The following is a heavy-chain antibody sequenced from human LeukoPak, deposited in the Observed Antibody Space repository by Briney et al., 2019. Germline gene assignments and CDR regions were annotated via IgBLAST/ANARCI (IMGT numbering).Heavy chain of an antibody. CDR3: AKAGGWKQDDAFDI. CDR1: GFTVSSNS. J-gene: IGHJ3*02. CDR2: ISSSGSTI. Sequence: GGSLRLSCTVSGFTVSSNSMNWVRQAPGKGLEWVSYISSSGSTIYYADSVKGRFTISRDNAKNSLYLQMNSLRAEDMALYYCAKAGGWKQDDAFDIWGQGTMVTVSS. V-gene: IGHV3-48*04. D-gene: IGHD6-19*01.